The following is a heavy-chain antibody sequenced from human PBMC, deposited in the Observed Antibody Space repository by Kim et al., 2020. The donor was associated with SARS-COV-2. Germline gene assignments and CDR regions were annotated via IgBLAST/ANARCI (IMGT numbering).Heavy chain of an antibody. CDR3: TRGPKDY. CDR1: GYTFTTYD. Sequence: ASVKVSCKASGYTFTTYDVHWIRQAPGQRLEWMGWISTNNGNKMYSEKFQGRVTITSDKSASAAYMELSSLRSEDTAVYYCTRGPKDYWRQGTLVTVSS. V-gene: IGHV1-3*04. CDR2: ISTNNGNK. J-gene: IGHJ4*02.